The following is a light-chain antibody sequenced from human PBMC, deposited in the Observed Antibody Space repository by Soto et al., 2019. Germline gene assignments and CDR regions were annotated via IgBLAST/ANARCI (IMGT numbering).Light chain of an antibody. CDR3: SSYTSGSTLVV. CDR2: EVS. J-gene: IGLJ2*01. CDR1: SSDVGGYNY. Sequence: QSALTQPASVSGSPGQSITISCTGSSSDVGGYNYVSWYQQHPGKAPKLMIYEVSNRPSEVSNRFSGSKSSNTASLTISGLQSEDEGNYYCSSYTSGSTLVVFGGGTKLTVL. V-gene: IGLV2-14*01.